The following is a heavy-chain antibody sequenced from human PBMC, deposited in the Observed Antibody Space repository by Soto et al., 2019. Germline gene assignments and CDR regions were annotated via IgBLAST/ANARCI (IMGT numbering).Heavy chain of an antibody. Sequence: QVQLVESGGGVVQPGRSLRLSCAASGFTFSSYGMHWVRQAPGKGLEWVAVISYDGSNKYYADSVKGRFTISSDNSKNTRYLYMNGLKAEGTAVYYRAKGSSACDYWGQGTLVTVAS. CDR1: GFTFSSYG. CDR2: ISYDGSNK. V-gene: IGHV3-30*18. J-gene: IGHJ4*02. D-gene: IGHD2-15*01. CDR3: AKGSSACDY.